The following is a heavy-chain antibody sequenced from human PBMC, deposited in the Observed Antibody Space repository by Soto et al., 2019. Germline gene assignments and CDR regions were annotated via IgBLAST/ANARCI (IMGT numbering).Heavy chain of an antibody. Sequence: PSETLSLTCTVSGGSISSSSYYWGWIRQPPGKGLEWIGSIYYSGSTYYNPSLKSRVTISVDTSKNQFSLKLSSVTAADTAVYYCARHEISGWYKIWTTLLDYWGQGTLVTVSS. V-gene: IGHV4-39*01. J-gene: IGHJ4*02. D-gene: IGHD6-19*01. CDR2: IYYSGST. CDR3: ARHEISGWYKIWTTLLDY. CDR1: GGSISSSSYY.